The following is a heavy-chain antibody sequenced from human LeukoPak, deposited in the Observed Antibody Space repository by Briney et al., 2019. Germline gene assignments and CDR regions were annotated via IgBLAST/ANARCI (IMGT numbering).Heavy chain of an antibody. V-gene: IGHV4-4*07. CDR1: GGSISSYY. Sequence: SETLSLTRTVSGGSISSYYWSWIRQPAGKGLGWIGRIYTSGSTNYNPSLKSRVTMSVDTSKNQFSLKLSSLTAADTAVYYCARDPGLVAARPGYYYYYMDVWGKGTTVTVSS. J-gene: IGHJ6*03. CDR3: ARDPGLVAARPGYYYYYMDV. D-gene: IGHD6-6*01. CDR2: IYTSGST.